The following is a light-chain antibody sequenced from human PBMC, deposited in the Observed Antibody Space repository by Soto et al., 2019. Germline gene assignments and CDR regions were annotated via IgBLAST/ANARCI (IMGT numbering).Light chain of an antibody. Sequence: QSALTQPASVSGSPGQSIAISCTGTSSDIGAYNYVSWYQQHPGKAPKLLLSEVSNRPSGVSDRFSGSKSGNTASLTISGLQPEDEADYYCSSFVGPYTYVFGTGTKVTVL. CDR2: EVS. V-gene: IGLV2-14*01. CDR1: SSDIGAYNY. CDR3: SSFVGPYTYV. J-gene: IGLJ1*01.